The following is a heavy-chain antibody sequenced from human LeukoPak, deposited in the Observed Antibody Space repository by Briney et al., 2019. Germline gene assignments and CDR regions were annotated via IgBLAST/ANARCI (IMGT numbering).Heavy chain of an antibody. CDR2: IYYSGST. Sequence: KTSETLSLTCTVSGGSISSGDYYWSWIRQPPGKGLEWIGYIYYSGSTYYNPSPKSRVTISVDTSKNQFSLKLSSVTAADTAVYYCARSPDTVVTHFDYWGQGTLVTVSS. CDR1: GGSISSGDYY. CDR3: ARSPDTVVTHFDY. V-gene: IGHV4-30-4*01. D-gene: IGHD4-23*01. J-gene: IGHJ4*02.